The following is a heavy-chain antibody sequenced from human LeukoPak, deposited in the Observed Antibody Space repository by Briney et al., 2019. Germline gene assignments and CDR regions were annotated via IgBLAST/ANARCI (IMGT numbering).Heavy chain of an antibody. CDR2: ISYDGSNK. CDR3: AKAFRIGYSYGPDAFDI. CDR1: GFTFSSYG. V-gene: IGHV3-30*18. Sequence: GGSLRLSRAASGFTFSSYGMHWVRQAPGKGLEWVAVISYDGSNKYYADSVKGRFTISRDNSKNTLYLQMNSLRAEDTAVYYCAKAFRIGYSYGPDAFDIWGQGTMVTVSS. D-gene: IGHD5-18*01. J-gene: IGHJ3*02.